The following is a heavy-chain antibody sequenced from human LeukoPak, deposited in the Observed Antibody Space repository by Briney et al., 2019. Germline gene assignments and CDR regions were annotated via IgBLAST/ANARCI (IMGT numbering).Heavy chain of an antibody. D-gene: IGHD7-27*01. CDR2: IYYSGSP. CDR3: ARGRGTGTNTGALDS. J-gene: IGHJ4*02. V-gene: IGHV4-31*03. CDR1: RGSVTAGGTY. Sequence: PSETLSLTCTVSRGSVTAGGTYWSWIRQHPGRGLESNGYIYYSGSPYYNPSLNSRLTMSIDTSQNQFSLRLTSVAGADAAVYFCARGRGTGTNTGALDSWGQGILVIVSS.